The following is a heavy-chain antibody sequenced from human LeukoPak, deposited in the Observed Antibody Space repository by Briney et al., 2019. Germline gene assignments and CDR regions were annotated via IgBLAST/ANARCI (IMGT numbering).Heavy chain of an antibody. CDR1: GLTFSSYA. J-gene: IGHJ4*02. D-gene: IGHD3-10*02. V-gene: IGHV3-23*01. CDR3: VRDSYMFGSDY. Sequence: GGSLRLSCAASGLTFSSYAMSWVRQAPGKGLEWVSAISGSGGSTYSADSVKGRFTISRDNAKNSVFLQMNTLRAEDTAVYYCVRDSYMFGSDYWGQGTLVTVSS. CDR2: ISGSGGST.